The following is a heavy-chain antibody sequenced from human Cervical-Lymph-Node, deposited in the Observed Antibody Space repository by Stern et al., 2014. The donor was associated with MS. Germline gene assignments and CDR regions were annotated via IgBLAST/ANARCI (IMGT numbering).Heavy chain of an antibody. CDR1: GYTFTSYG. Sequence: QMQLVQSGAEVKKPGASVKVSCKASGYTFTSYGISWVRQAPGQGLEWMGWLSAYNGNTNYAQKLQGRVTMTTDTSTSTAYMELRSLRSDDTAVYYCARDYDILTGRTSNFDYWGQGTLVTVSS. D-gene: IGHD3-9*01. CDR3: ARDYDILTGRTSNFDY. CDR2: LSAYNGNT. J-gene: IGHJ4*02. V-gene: IGHV1-18*04.